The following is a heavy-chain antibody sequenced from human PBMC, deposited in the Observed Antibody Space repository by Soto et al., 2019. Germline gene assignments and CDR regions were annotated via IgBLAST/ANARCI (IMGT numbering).Heavy chain of an antibody. J-gene: IGHJ6*02. D-gene: IGHD3-3*01. CDR3: AKDLALDYDFWSGYPYYYGMDV. CDR1: GYSFTSYW. Sequence: PGESLKISCKGSGYSFTSYWIGWVRQMPGKGLEWMGIIYPGDSDTRYSPSFQGQVTISADNSKNTLYLQMNSLRAEDTAVYYCAKDLALDYDFWSGYPYYYGMDVWGQGTTVTVSS. CDR2: IYPGDSDT. V-gene: IGHV5-51*01.